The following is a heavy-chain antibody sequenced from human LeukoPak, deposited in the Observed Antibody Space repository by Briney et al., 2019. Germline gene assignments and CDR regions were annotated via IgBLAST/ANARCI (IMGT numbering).Heavy chain of an antibody. Sequence: SETLSLTCTVSGGSISSSSYYWGWIRQPPGKGLEWIGYIYYSGSTNYNPSLKSRVTISVDTSKNQFSLKLSSVTAADTAVYYCARETSQKGAHYMDVWGKGTTVTVSS. V-gene: IGHV4-61*01. CDR2: IYYSGST. D-gene: IGHD3-16*01. CDR3: ARETSQKGAHYMDV. J-gene: IGHJ6*03. CDR1: GGSISSSSYY.